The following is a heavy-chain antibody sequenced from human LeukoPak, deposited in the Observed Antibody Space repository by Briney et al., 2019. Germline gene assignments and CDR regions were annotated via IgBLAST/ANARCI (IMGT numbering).Heavy chain of an antibody. CDR1: GFTFSSYG. J-gene: IGHJ5*02. D-gene: IGHD2-21*01. CDR3: ARDYCGGDCYSFDP. Sequence: PGGSLRLSCAASGFTFSSYGMHWVRQAPGKGLEWVAFIWYDGSNKYYADSVKGRFTISRDNSKNKMYLQMNSLRAEETAVYYLARDYCGGDCYSFDPWGQGTLVTVSS. V-gene: IGHV3-33*01. CDR2: IWYDGSNK.